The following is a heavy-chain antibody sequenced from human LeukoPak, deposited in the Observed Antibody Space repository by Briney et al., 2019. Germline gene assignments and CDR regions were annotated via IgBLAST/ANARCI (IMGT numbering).Heavy chain of an antibody. CDR1: GGSISSYY. Sequence: PSETLSLTCTVSGGSISSYYWSWIRQPPGKGLEWIGYIYYSGSTNYNPSLKSRVTISVDTSKNQFSLKLSSVTAADTAVYYCARENVVVPAAPYGMDVWGQGTTVTVSS. V-gene: IGHV4-59*12. CDR2: IYYSGST. J-gene: IGHJ6*02. CDR3: ARENVVVPAAPYGMDV. D-gene: IGHD2-2*01.